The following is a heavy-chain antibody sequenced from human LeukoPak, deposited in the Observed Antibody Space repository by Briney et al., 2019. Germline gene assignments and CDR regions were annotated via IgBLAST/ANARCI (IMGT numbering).Heavy chain of an antibody. Sequence: GGSLRLSCAASGFTFNDYAMTWVRQAPGKGLEWVSSISGNGGRRTYYADSVEGRFTISRDIYRNILSLQMNSLRAEDTAVYYCARARCSTISCAPNWFDPWGQGTLVIISS. V-gene: IGHV3-23*01. CDR2: ISGNGGRRT. J-gene: IGHJ5*02. CDR1: GFTFNDYA. D-gene: IGHD2-2*01. CDR3: ARARCSTISCAPNWFDP.